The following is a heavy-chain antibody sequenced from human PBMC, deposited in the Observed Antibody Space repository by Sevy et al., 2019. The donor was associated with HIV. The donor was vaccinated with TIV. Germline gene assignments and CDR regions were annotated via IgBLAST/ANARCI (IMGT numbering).Heavy chain of an antibody. CDR1: GFTFDGHA. V-gene: IGHV3-9*01. CDR2: ISWNSGSI. Sequence: GGSLRLSCVGSGFTFDGHAMHWVRLVPGKGLEWVSGISWNSGSIRYVDSVKGRFTISRDNAKNSLYMQMSSLKAEDTALYYSVRDDSGRVPCALDICGLGIMVTVSS. D-gene: IGHD2-15*01. J-gene: IGHJ3*02. CDR3: VRDDSGRVPCALDI.